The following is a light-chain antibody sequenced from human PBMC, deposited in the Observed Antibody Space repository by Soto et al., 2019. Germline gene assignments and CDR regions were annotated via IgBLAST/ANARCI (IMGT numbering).Light chain of an antibody. V-gene: IGKV3-15*01. J-gene: IGKJ4*01. CDR1: QTISSN. Sequence: PGERATLSCRASQTISSNLAWYQQKPGQPLSLLIYDASTRATGVSGRFSGXGSGTEFTLTIXSLQSEDFAIYYCXXYNQWPPLTFGGGTKVEI. CDR3: XXYNQWPPLT. CDR2: DAS.